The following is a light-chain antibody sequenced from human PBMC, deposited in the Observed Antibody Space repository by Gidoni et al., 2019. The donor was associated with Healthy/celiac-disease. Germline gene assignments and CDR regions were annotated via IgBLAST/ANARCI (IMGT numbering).Light chain of an antibody. J-gene: IGLJ7*01. CDR2: DDS. Sequence: SYVLTQPPSASVASGQTARSTCGGNNSGSKSVHWYQQKPGQAPVLVVYDDSDRPSGIPERFSGTNSGKTATLTISRVEAGDEADYYCQVWDSSSEPAVFGGGTQLTVL. CDR3: QVWDSSSEPAV. V-gene: IGLV3-21*02. CDR1: NSGSKS.